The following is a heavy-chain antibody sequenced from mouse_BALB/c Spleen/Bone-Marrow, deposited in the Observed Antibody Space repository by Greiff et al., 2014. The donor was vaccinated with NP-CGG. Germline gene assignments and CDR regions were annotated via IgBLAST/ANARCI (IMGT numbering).Heavy chain of an antibody. Sequence: VQLQQSGAELVKPGASVKLSCTASGFNIKDTYMHWVKQRPEQGLEWIGRIDPANGNTKYDPKFQGKATITADTSSNTAYLQLSSLTSEDTAVYYCVAYYYGSSQFAYWGQGTLVTVSA. D-gene: IGHD1-1*01. CDR1: GFNIKDTY. J-gene: IGHJ3*01. CDR3: VAYYYGSSQFAY. V-gene: IGHV14-3*02. CDR2: IDPANGNT.